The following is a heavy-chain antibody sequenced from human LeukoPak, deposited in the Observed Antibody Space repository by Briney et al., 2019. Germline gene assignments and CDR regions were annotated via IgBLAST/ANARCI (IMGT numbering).Heavy chain of an antibody. CDR3: ARGTGYYYYAMDV. J-gene: IGHJ6*02. CDR1: GFAFSSYG. V-gene: IGHV3-33*01. D-gene: IGHD3/OR15-3a*01. Sequence: PGVSLRLSCAASGFAFSSYGMHWVRQAPGKGLEWVAIIWYDGSDKYYTDSVKGRFTISRDNSKKTLYLQMNSLRAEDTAVYYCARGTGYYYYAMDVWGQGTTVTV. CDR2: IWYDGSDK.